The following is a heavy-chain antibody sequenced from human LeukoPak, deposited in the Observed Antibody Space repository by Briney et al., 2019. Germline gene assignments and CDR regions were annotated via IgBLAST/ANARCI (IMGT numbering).Heavy chain of an antibody. CDR2: ISSSSSYL. CDR1: GFTFSSYS. D-gene: IGHD2-2*01. J-gene: IGHJ4*02. V-gene: IGHV3-21*01. Sequence: GGSLRLSCAASGFTFSSYSMNWVRQAPGKGLEWVSSISSSSSYLYYADSVKGRFTISRDNAKNSLYLQMNSLRAEDTAVYYCAREGVVVPAAPLDYWGQGTLVTVSS. CDR3: AREGVVVPAAPLDY.